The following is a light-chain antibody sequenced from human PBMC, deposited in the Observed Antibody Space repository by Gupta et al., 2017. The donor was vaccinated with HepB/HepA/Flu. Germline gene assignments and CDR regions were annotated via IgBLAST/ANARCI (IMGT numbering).Light chain of an antibody. V-gene: IGLV3-19*01. J-gene: IGLJ2*01. CDR1: SLRRFY. CDR2: DRN. Sequence: SSELTQDPAVSVALGQTVRITCQGDSLRRFYASWYQQKPGQAPVRGSYDRNNRPSGIPDRFSGYSSGTNASSIITGAQAEEEADDYCNYGAGSGNQRVFGGGTKLTVL. CDR3: NYGAGSGNQRV.